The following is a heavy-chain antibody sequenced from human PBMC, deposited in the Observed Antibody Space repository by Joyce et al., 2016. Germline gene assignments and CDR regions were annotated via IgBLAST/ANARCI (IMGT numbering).Heavy chain of an antibody. CDR3: ATYYYERSGYYLY. CDR1: GGSITSNDYY. Sequence: QLRLQESGPGLVKPSETLSLTCSVSGGSITSNDYYWGWIRQPPGKGLEWIGGIFHSGRTYDNPSLKGRLTMTVDTSKNQVSLNLRAVTAADTAVYFCATYYYERSGYYLYWGQGTLVTVSS. J-gene: IGHJ4*02. V-gene: IGHV4-39*01. CDR2: IFHSGRT. D-gene: IGHD3-22*01.